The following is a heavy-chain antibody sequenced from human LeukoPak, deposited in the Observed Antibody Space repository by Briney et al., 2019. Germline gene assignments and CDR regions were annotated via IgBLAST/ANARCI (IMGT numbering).Heavy chain of an antibody. CDR3: ARGPEQSDYYYYYMDV. CDR2: ISSSSSYI. V-gene: IGHV3-21*01. CDR1: GFTFSSYS. D-gene: IGHD3-3*01. J-gene: IGHJ6*03. Sequence: GGSLRLSCAASGFTFSSYSMNWVRQAPGKGLEWVSSISSSSSYIYYADSVKGRFTISRDNAKNSLYLQTNSLRAEDTAVYYCARGPEQSDYYYYYMDVWGKGTTVTVSS.